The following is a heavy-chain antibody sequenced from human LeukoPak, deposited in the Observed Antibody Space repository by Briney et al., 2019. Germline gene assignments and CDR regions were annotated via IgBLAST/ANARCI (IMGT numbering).Heavy chain of an antibody. Sequence: GASVKVSCKASGYTFTGYYMHWVRQAPGQGLEWMGWINPNSGGTNYAQKFQGRVTMTRDTSISTAYMELSRLRSDDPAVYYCARDGGLGGYCSGGSCYDYWGRGTLVTVSS. CDR3: ARDGGLGGYCSGGSCYDY. CDR1: GYTFTGYY. V-gene: IGHV1-2*02. CDR2: INPNSGGT. D-gene: IGHD2-15*01. J-gene: IGHJ4*02.